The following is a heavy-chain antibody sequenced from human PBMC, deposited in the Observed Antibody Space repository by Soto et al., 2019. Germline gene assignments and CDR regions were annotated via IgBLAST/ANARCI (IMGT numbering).Heavy chain of an antibody. V-gene: IGHV3-30*18. CDR1: GFTFSSYG. CDR2: ISYDGSNK. D-gene: IGHD5-12*01. CDR3: AKDDIVATSLFRY. J-gene: IGHJ4*02. Sequence: SLRLSCAASGFTFSSYGMHWVRQAPGKGLEWVAFISYDGSNKYYADSVKGRSTISRDISKNTLYLQMNSLRAEDTAVYYCAKDDIVATSLFRYWGQGTLVTVSS.